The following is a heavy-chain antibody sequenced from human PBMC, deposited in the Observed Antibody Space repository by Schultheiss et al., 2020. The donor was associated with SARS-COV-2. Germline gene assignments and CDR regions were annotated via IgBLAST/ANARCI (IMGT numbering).Heavy chain of an antibody. Sequence: GESLKISCAASGFTFSSYGMHWVRQAPGKGLEWVAVIWYDGSNKYYADSVKGRFTISRDNSKNTLYLQMNSLRAEDTAVYYCARGSYCSSTSCYKYKQKNWFDPWGQGTLVTVSS. CDR1: GFTFSSYG. V-gene: IGHV3-33*01. CDR2: IWYDGSNK. D-gene: IGHD2-2*01. J-gene: IGHJ5*02. CDR3: ARGSYCSSTSCYKYKQKNWFDP.